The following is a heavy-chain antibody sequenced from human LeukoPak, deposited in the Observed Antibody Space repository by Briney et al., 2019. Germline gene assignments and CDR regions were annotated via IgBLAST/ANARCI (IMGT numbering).Heavy chain of an antibody. Sequence: PSGGSLRLSCAASGFIFSSKWIHWVRQAPGKGLEWVANIKQDGIEKYYMDSVKGRFTISRDNAKNSLYLQMNSLGAEDTAVYYCARDGSYSGGQGTLVTVSS. J-gene: IGHJ4*02. CDR1: GFIFSSKW. D-gene: IGHD1-26*01. V-gene: IGHV3-7*03. CDR2: IKQDGIEK. CDR3: ARDGSYS.